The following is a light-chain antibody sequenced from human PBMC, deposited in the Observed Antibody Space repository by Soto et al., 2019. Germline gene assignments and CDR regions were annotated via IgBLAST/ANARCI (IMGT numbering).Light chain of an antibody. CDR2: AAS. V-gene: IGKV1-39*01. J-gene: IGKJ1*01. CDR3: QQSYSSPPT. Sequence: DTPMTQSPSSLSASVEDRVIITCRASQSISNHLNWYQQKPGKAPKLLIFAASSLQSGVPSRFSGSRSGPDFTLTISSLQPEDFATYYCQQSYSSPPTFGQGTKVEIK. CDR1: QSISNH.